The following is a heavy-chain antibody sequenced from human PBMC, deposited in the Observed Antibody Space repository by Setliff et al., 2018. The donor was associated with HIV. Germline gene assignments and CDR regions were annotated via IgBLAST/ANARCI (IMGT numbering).Heavy chain of an antibody. Sequence: SETLSLTCAVYGGSFSGYYWTWVRQPPGKGLEWIAEISHGGDTNYSPSLKSRVTISVDTYKKQIALKLNSVSAADTAVYYCARRGYYYDNGLIDSWGQGTLVTVSS. CDR3: ARRGYYYDNGLIDS. V-gene: IGHV4-34*01. D-gene: IGHD3-22*01. CDR1: GGSFSGYY. J-gene: IGHJ4*02. CDR2: ISHGGDT.